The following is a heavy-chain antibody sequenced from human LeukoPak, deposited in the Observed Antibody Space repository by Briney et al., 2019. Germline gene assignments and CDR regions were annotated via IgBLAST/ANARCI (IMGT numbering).Heavy chain of an antibody. D-gene: IGHD6-19*01. CDR1: GFTFSGSA. CDR3: TSKEPKLDSSGWYEGNYFDY. CDR2: IRSKANSYAT. V-gene: IGHV3-73*01. J-gene: IGHJ4*02. Sequence: PGGSLRLSCAASGFTFSGSAMHWVRQASGKGLEWVGRIRSKANSYATAYAASVKGRFTISRDDSKNTAYLQMNSLKTEDTAVYYCTSKEPKLDSSGWYEGNYFDYWGQGTLVTVSS.